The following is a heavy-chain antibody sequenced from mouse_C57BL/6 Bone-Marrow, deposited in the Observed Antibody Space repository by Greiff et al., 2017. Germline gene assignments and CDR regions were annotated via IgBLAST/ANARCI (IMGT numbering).Heavy chain of an antibody. CDR2: INPNNGGT. V-gene: IGHV1-26*01. Sequence: EVQLQQSGPELVKPGASVKISCKASGYTFTDYYMNWVKQSHGNSLEWIGDINPNNGGTSYNQKFKGKATLTVDKSSSTAYMELRSLTSEDSAVYYCARGYGSKDWFAYWGQGTLVTVSA. CDR3: ARGYGSKDWFAY. J-gene: IGHJ3*01. D-gene: IGHD1-1*01. CDR1: GYTFTDYY.